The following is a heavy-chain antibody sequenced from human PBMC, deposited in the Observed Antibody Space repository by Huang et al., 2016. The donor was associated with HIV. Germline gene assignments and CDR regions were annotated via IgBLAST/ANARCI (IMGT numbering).Heavy chain of an antibody. Sequence: VQLVQSGAEVKKPGESLKISCKGSGYRFSSYWIAWVRQMPGKGLEWMGFIFPDDSDTTYSPSFEGQVTISADKSIGTAYLQWSSLKASDTAMYYCARRFSSSSGYFDYWGQGSLVTVSS. CDR3: ARRFSSSSGYFDY. V-gene: IGHV5-51*01. D-gene: IGHD6-6*01. CDR2: IFPDDSDT. J-gene: IGHJ4*02. CDR1: GYRFSSYW.